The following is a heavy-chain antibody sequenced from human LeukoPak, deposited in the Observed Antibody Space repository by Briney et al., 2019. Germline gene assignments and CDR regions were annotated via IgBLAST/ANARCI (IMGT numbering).Heavy chain of an antibody. CDR2: ISGSGDNT. CDR1: ALTFSSYA. Sequence: GGSLRFSCAASALTFSSYAMSWVRQAPGKGLEWASSISGSGDNTYYTDSVKGRFTISRDNSKNTLYLQMDSLRAEDTAVYYCAKSVASRPYFDYWGQGTLVTVSS. J-gene: IGHJ4*02. CDR3: AKSVASRPYFDY. V-gene: IGHV3-23*01. D-gene: IGHD6-6*01.